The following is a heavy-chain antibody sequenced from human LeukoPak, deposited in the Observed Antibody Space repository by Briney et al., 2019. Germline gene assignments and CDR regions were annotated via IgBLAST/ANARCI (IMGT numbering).Heavy chain of an antibody. Sequence: GGSLRLSCAASGFTFSSYTMHWIRQAQGKGREWVSSISGSNSYIFYADSVKGRFTVSRDNAKDSLYLQMNSLRAEDTAIYYCTRVGYIDEGIDYWGQGTLVTVSS. J-gene: IGHJ4*02. D-gene: IGHD5-24*01. V-gene: IGHV3-21*01. CDR3: TRVGYIDEGIDY. CDR2: ISGSNSYI. CDR1: GFTFSSYT.